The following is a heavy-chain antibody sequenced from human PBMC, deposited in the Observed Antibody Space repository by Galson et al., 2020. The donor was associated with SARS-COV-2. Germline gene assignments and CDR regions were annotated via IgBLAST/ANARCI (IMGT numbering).Heavy chain of an antibody. CDR2: IYYSGST. CDR1: GGSISSSSYY. Sequence: SETLSLTCTVSGGSISSSSYYWSWIRQPPGKGLEWIGYIYYSGSTNYNPSLKSRVTISVDTSKNQFSLKLSSVTAADTAVYYCARSDGEGSGSYSFPYYYGMDVWGQGTTVTVSS. D-gene: IGHD3-10*01. J-gene: IGHJ6*02. CDR3: ARSDGEGSGSYSFPYYYGMDV. V-gene: IGHV4-61*05.